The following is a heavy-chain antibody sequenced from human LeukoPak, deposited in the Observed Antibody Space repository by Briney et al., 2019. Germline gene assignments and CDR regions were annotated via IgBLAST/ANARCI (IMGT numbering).Heavy chain of an antibody. D-gene: IGHD2-8*01. CDR1: GFTFSSYE. Sequence: GGSLRLSCAASGFTFSSYEMNWVRQAPGKGLEWLSVVSGSGGTTSYTDSVKGRFTISRDNSKNALYLQMISLRAEDTAVYHCARRSMLDYWGRGTLVTVSS. CDR3: ARRSMLDY. J-gene: IGHJ4*02. CDR2: VSGSGGTT. V-gene: IGHV3-23*01.